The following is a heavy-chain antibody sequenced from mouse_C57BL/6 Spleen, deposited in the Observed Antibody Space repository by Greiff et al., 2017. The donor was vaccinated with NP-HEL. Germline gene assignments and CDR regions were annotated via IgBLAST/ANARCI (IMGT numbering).Heavy chain of an antibody. CDR3: ARRDYGSSYGWFAY. Sequence: VQVVESDAELVKPGASVKISCKVSGYTFTDHTIHWMKQRPEQGLEWIGYIYPRDGSTKYNEKFKGKATLTADKSSSTAYMQLNSLTSEDSAVYFCARRDYGSSYGWFAYWGQGTLVTVSA. CDR2: IYPRDGST. J-gene: IGHJ3*01. D-gene: IGHD1-1*01. V-gene: IGHV1-78*01. CDR1: GYTFTDHT.